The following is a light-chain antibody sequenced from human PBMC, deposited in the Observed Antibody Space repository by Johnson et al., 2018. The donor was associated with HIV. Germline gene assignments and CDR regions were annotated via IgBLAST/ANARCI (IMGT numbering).Light chain of an antibody. J-gene: IGLJ1*01. Sequence: QSVLKQPPSVSAAPGQKVTISCSGSSSNIENYFVSWYQQLPGAAPRLLIYEDYKRPSAIPDRFSGSKSGASATLGLTGLQTGDEADYYCGVWDASLSPHYVFGTGTKVTVL. CDR3: GVWDASLSPHYV. CDR2: EDY. CDR1: SSNIENYF. V-gene: IGLV1-51*02.